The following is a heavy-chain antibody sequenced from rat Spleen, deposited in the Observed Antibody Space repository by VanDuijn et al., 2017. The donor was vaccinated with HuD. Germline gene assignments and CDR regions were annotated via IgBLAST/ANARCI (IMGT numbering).Heavy chain of an antibody. J-gene: IGHJ2*01. CDR3: ATAYITRFDY. V-gene: IGHV5-25*01. D-gene: IGHD1-10*01. CDR2: ISPSGGTT. Sequence: EVQLVESDGGLVQPGRSLKLSCAASGFTFSDFYMAWVRQAPTKGLEWVATISPSGGTTWYRDSVKGRFTISRDNAKSTLYLQMDSLRSEDTATYYCATAYITRFDYWGQGVMVTVST. CDR1: GFTFSDFY.